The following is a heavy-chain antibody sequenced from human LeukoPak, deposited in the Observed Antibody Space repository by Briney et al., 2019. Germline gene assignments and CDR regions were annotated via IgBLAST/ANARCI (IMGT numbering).Heavy chain of an antibody. CDR1: GFTFSSYD. Sequence: PGGSLRLSCAASGFTFSSYDMHWVRQATGKGLEWVSAIGTAGDTYYPGSVKGRFTISRENAKNSLYLQMNSLRAGDTAVYYCARGARYYYDSSGYYRKGAFDIWGQGTMVTFSS. J-gene: IGHJ3*02. D-gene: IGHD3-22*01. CDR2: IGTAGDT. CDR3: ARGARYYYDSSGYYRKGAFDI. V-gene: IGHV3-13*01.